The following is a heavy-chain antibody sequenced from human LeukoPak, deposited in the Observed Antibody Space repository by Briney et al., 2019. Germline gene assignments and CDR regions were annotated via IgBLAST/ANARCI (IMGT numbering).Heavy chain of an antibody. CDR2: IYYTGST. CDR1: GGSINSYY. CDR3: ARAPSDYLNWCDP. J-gene: IGHJ5*02. V-gene: IGHV4-59*12. Sequence: SETLSLTCTVSGGSINSYYWHWIRQPPGEGLDWIGYIYYTGSTNYNPSLKSRVTISVDTAKNQFSLKLSSVTAADTALYYCARAPSDYLNWCDPWGQGTLVTVSS. D-gene: IGHD4/OR15-4a*01.